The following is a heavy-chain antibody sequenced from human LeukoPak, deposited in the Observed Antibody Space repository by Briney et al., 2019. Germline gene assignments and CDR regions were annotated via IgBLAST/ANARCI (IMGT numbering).Heavy chain of an antibody. J-gene: IGHJ4*02. Sequence: ASVKVSCKASGYTFTGYYMHWVRQAPGQGLEWMGWINPNSGGTNYAQKFQGRVTMTRDTSISTAYMELSRLRSDDTAVYYCARVYYDILTGYYVDYWGQGTLVTVSS. V-gene: IGHV1-2*02. CDR2: INPNSGGT. CDR3: ARVYYDILTGYYVDY. D-gene: IGHD3-9*01. CDR1: GYTFTGYY.